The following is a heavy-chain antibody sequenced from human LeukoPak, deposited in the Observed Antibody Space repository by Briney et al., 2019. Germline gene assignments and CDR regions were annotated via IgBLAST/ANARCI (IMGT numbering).Heavy chain of an antibody. D-gene: IGHD4-11*01. V-gene: IGHV4-59*01. CDR3: ARLYSSSLGRVFDY. CDR1: GGSITSYY. J-gene: IGHJ4*02. Sequence: SETLSLTCTVSGGSITSYYWSWIRQPPGKGLEWIGYIYNSGSNNYNPSLKSRVTISVDNTKNQFALKLSSVTAADTAVYYCARLYSSSLGRVFDYWGQGTLVTVSS. CDR2: IYNSGSN.